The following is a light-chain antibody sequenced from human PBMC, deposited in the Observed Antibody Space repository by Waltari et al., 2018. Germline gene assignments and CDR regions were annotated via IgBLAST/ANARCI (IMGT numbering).Light chain of an antibody. CDR3: QRYDNLPIFA. V-gene: IGKV1-33*01. J-gene: IGKJ3*01. CDR1: QDISNY. Sequence: DIQMTQSPSSLSAYVGDRVPITCQASQDISNYLNWYQQKPGKAPKLLIFDASNLETGVPSRFSGSRSGTHFTLTISSLQPEDVATYYCQRYDNLPIFAFGPGTKVDI. CDR2: DAS.